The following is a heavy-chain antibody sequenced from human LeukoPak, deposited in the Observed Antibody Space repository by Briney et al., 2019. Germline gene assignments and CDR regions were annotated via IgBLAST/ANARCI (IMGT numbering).Heavy chain of an antibody. J-gene: IGHJ4*02. D-gene: IGHD1-20*01. Sequence: GGSLRLSCAASGFTFSSYWMSWVRQAPGKGLEWVSGISGTSGRTYYPDSVRGRFTISRDNSKNTLYLQMSSLRAEDTAVYYCARDNFVDYWGQGTLVTVSS. CDR1: GFTFSSYW. CDR3: ARDNFVDY. V-gene: IGHV3-23*01. CDR2: ISGTSGRT.